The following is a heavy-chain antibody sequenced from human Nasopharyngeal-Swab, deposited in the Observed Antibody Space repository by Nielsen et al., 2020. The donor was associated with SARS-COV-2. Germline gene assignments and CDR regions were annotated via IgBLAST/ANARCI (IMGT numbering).Heavy chain of an antibody. J-gene: IGHJ5*01. D-gene: IGHD6-13*01. CDR3: AKGHRIAAAGKWFDS. V-gene: IGHV3-9*01. CDR2: ISWNGVQK. Sequence: SLKISCEASGFIFDDFGMYWVRQAPGKGLEWVPGISWNGVQKEYADSVKGRFTISRDSAKNSLYLQMNSLRPENSAFYYCAKGHRIAAAGKWFDSWGQGTLVTVSS. CDR1: GFIFDDFG.